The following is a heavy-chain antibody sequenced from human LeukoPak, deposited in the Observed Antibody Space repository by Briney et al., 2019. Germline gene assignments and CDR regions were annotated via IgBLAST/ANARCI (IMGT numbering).Heavy chain of an antibody. CDR1: GGSISSSSYY. V-gene: IGHV4-39*01. CDR2: IYYSGST. D-gene: IGHD6-19*01. CDR3: ARFVYDSSGWSYYFDY. Sequence: PSETLSLTCTVSGGSISSSSYYWGWIRQPPGKGLEWIGIIYYSGSTYYNLSLMSRVTISVDTSKNQFSLKLSSVTAADTAVYYCARFVYDSSGWSYYFDYWGQGTLVTVSS. J-gene: IGHJ4*02.